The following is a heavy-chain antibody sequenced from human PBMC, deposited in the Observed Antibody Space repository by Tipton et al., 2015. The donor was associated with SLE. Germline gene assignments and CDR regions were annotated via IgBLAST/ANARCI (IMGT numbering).Heavy chain of an antibody. J-gene: IGHJ3*02. CDR1: GGSFSGYY. CDR2: INHSGST. CDR3: ARVGAGEAFDI. Sequence: TLSLTCAVYGGSFSGYYWSWIRQPPGKGLEWIGEINHSGSTNYNPSLKSRVTISVDTSKNQFSLKLSSVTAADTAVYYCARVGAGEAFDIWGQGTMVTVSS. D-gene: IGHD7-27*01. V-gene: IGHV4-34*01.